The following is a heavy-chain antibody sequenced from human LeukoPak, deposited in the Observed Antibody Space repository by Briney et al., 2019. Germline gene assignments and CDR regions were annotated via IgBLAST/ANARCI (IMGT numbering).Heavy chain of an antibody. CDR2: ISSSSSYI. CDR1: GFTFSSNS. Sequence: GGSLRLSCAASGFTFSSNSMNWVCQAPGKGQEWVSSISSSSSYIYYADSVKGRFTISRDNAKNSLYLQMNSLRAEDTAVYYCARTWGCSSTSCLCYYYYYMDVWGKGTTVTIS. CDR3: ARTWGCSSTSCLCYYYYYMDV. V-gene: IGHV3-21*01. D-gene: IGHD2-2*01. J-gene: IGHJ6*03.